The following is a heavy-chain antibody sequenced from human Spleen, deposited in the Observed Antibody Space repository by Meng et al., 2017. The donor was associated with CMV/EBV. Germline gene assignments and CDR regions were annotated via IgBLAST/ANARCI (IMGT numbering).Heavy chain of an antibody. CDR1: GGKFSSYA. CDR3: ATEGGAAAAFDY. V-gene: IGHV1-69*05. J-gene: IGHJ4*02. CDR2: IIPIFGTA. Sequence: KASGGKFSSYAISWVRQARGQGLEWMGGIIPIFGTANYAQKFQGRVTIATDESTSTAYMELSSLRSDDTAVYYCATEGGAAAAFDYWGQGTLVTVSS. D-gene: IGHD6-13*01.